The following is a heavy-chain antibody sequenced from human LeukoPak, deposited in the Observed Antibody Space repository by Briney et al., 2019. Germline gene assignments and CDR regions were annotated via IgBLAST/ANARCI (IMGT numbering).Heavy chain of an antibody. Sequence: SETLSLTCTVSGGSISSYYWSWIRQPAGKGLEWIGRIYTSGSTNYNPSLKSRVTMSVDTSKNQFSLKLSSVTAADTAVYYCARDLGPYSSGWFDYWGQGTLVNVSS. CDR1: GGSISSYY. J-gene: IGHJ4*02. CDR2: IYTSGST. D-gene: IGHD6-19*01. V-gene: IGHV4-4*07. CDR3: ARDLGPYSSGWFDY.